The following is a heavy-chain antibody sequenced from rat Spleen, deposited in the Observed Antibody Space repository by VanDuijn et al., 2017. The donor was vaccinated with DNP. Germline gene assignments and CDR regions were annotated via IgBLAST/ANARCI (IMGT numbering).Heavy chain of an antibody. D-gene: IGHD1-8*01. CDR1: GFSLTSYT. CDR2: ISNGGSS. Sequence: QVQLKESGPGLVQPSQTLSLTCTVAGFSLTSYTVNWVRQPPGRGLEWIAAISNGGSSYFNSALKSRLSVSRDTSRSQAFLQMNSLQTEDTAIYFCTREEPRVLSFFSSLFDYWGQGVMVTVSS. CDR3: TREEPRVLSFFSSLFDY. J-gene: IGHJ2*01. V-gene: IGHV2-6*01.